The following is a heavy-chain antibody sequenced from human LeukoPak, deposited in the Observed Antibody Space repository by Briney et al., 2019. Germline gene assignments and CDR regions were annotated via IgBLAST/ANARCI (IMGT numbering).Heavy chain of an antibody. J-gene: IGHJ4*02. CDR1: GGSISRGGYS. D-gene: IGHD1-1*01. CDR3: AREDPRRRRSCLDY. V-gene: IGHV4-30-2*01. Sequence: SETLSLTCAVSGGSISRGGYSGSWIRQPPGKGLEWIGYIYQSGSTYYNPSLKSRVTISVDSSKNQFSLKLSSVTAADTAVYYCAREDPRRRRSCLDYWGQGTLVTVSS. CDR2: IYQSGST.